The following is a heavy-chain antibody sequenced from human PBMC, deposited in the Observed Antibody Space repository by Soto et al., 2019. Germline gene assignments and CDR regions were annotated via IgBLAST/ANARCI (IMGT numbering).Heavy chain of an antibody. CDR1: GFTFSSYW. CDR2: INSDGSIT. V-gene: IGHV3-74*01. Sequence: GGPLRLSCAASGFTFSSYWMHWVRQVPEKGLVWVSRINSDGSITNYADAVKGRFTISRDNVKNTLYLQMNSLRAEDTAVYYCVRYPRTVGGSYRPDYWGQGTLVTVSS. J-gene: IGHJ4*02. D-gene: IGHD3-16*02. CDR3: VRYPRTVGGSYRPDY.